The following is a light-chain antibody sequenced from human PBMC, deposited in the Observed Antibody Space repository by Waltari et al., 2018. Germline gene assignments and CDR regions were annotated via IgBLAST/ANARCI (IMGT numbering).Light chain of an antibody. Sequence: QSVVTQPPSASGTPGQRVPMSCSGGRSNIVNNYVMWYQQVPGPAPRLLIHRDKDRPSGVPDRFSGSKSGTSASLAISGLRSEDEAEYYCTVWDDSLSAWVFGGGTKLTVL. CDR2: RDK. CDR1: RSNIVNNY. V-gene: IGLV1-47*01. J-gene: IGLJ3*02. CDR3: TVWDDSLSAWV.